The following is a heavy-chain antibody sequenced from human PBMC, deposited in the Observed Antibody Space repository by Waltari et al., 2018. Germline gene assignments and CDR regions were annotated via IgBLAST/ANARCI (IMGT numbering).Heavy chain of an antibody. CDR1: GYTFTSYY. Sequence: QVQLVQSGAEVKKPGASVKVSCKASGYTFTSYYMHWVRQAPGQGVEWMGIMKPSGGSTSYAKKFQGRVTMTRDTSTSTGYMELSSLRSEDTAVYYCARESSRNSSRWPYYFDYWGQGTLVTVSS. V-gene: IGHV1-46*01. CDR2: MKPSGGST. J-gene: IGHJ4*02. D-gene: IGHD6-13*01. CDR3: ARESSRNSSRWPYYFDY.